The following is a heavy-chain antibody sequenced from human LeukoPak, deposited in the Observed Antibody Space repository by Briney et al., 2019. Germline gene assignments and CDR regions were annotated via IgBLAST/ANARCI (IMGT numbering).Heavy chain of an antibody. D-gene: IGHD3-9*01. Sequence: ASVKVSCKASGYTFTSYGISWVRQAPGQGLEWMGWISAYNGNTNYAQKLQGRVTMTTDTSTSTAYMELRSLRSDDTAVYYCARVPGSYDILTGYYFRANYYSDYWGQGTLVTVSS. CDR1: GYTFTSYG. CDR3: ARVPGSYDILTGYYFRANYYSDY. V-gene: IGHV1-18*01. CDR2: ISAYNGNT. J-gene: IGHJ4*02.